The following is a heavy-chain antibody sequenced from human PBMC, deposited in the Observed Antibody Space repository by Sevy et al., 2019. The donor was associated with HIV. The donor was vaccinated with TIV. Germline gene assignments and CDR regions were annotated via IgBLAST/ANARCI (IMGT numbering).Heavy chain of an antibody. D-gene: IGHD3-3*01. CDR3: AREGESRYYDFWSGYLIYYYYYYMDV. V-gene: IGHV3-21*01. CDR2: ISSSSSYI. Sequence: GGSLRLSCAASGFTFSSYSMNWVRQAPGKGLEWVSSISSSSSYIYYADSVKGRFTISRDNAKNSLYLQMNSLRAEDKAVYYCAREGESRYYDFWSGYLIYYYYYYMDVWGKGTTVTVSS. J-gene: IGHJ6*03. CDR1: GFTFSSYS.